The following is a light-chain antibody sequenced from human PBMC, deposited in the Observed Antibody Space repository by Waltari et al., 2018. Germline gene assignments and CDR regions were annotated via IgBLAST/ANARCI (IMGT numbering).Light chain of an antibody. Sequence: QSVLTQPPSVSAAPGQRVTISCSGGSSNIGNNYVSWYRQFPATAPKLLIYENTARPSGIPGRFSGSKSGTSATLDITGLQAADEADDYCGTWDSSLSGAVFGGGTHLTVL. V-gene: IGLV1-51*02. CDR2: ENT. CDR3: GTWDSSLSGAV. J-gene: IGLJ7*01. CDR1: SSNIGNNY.